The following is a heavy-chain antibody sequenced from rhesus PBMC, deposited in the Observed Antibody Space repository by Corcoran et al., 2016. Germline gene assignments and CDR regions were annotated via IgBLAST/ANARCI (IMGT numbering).Heavy chain of an antibody. V-gene: IGHV4-80*01. J-gene: IGHJ6*01. CDR2: IKGNSCNT. Sequence: QVQLQESGPGLVKPSETLSLTCAVSGGSFSSYWWSWIRQPPGKGLEWGGEIKGNSCNTTHNPSLKSQVTISKDASKNQFSLKLSSVTAADTAVYYCARLTTVAATWFYGLDSWGQGVVVTVSS. CDR3: ARLTTVAATWFYGLDS. D-gene: IGHD4-29*01. CDR1: GGSFSSYW.